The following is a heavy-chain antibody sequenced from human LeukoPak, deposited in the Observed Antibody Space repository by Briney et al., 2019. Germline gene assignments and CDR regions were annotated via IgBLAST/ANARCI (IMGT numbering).Heavy chain of an antibody. J-gene: IGHJ4*02. CDR1: GLTFSSYA. D-gene: IGHD3-9*01. V-gene: IGHV3-23*01. CDR3: AKDRRYYILTPFDY. CDR2: ISGSGGST. Sequence: WGSLRLSCAASGLTFSSYAMSWVRQPPGKGLEGVSGISGSGGSTYYADSVKGRFTISRENSKNTLYLQMNSLRAEDTAIYYCAKDRRYYILTPFDYWGQGTLVTVSS.